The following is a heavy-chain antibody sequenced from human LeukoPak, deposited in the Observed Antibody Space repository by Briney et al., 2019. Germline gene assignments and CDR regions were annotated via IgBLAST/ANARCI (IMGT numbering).Heavy chain of an antibody. Sequence: GRSLRLSCAASGFTFSSYGMHWVRQAPGKGLEWVAVISYDGSNKYYADSVKGRFTISRDNSKNTLYLQMNSLRAEDTAVYYCARGIGSATVLDWFDPWGQGTLVTVSS. CDR1: GFTFSSYG. V-gene: IGHV3-30*03. J-gene: IGHJ5*02. CDR3: ARGIGSATVLDWFDP. D-gene: IGHD5/OR15-5a*01. CDR2: ISYDGSNK.